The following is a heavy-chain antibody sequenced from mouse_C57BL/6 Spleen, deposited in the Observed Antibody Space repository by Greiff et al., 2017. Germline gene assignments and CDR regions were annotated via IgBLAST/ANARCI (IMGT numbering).Heavy chain of an antibody. CDR2: ISDGGSYT. Sequence: EVKVVESGGGLVKPGGSLKLSCAASGFTFSSYAMSWVRQTPEKRLEWVATISDGGSYTYYPDNVKGRFTISRDNAKNNLYLQMSHLKSEDTAMYYCARDSDGFPYAMDYWGQGTSVTVSS. D-gene: IGHD2-3*01. CDR3: ARDSDGFPYAMDY. J-gene: IGHJ4*01. V-gene: IGHV5-4*01. CDR1: GFTFSSYA.